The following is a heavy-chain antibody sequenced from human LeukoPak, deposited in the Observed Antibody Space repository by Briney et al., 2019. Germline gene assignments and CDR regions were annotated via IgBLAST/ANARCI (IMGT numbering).Heavy chain of an antibody. J-gene: IGHJ6*02. CDR2: ISSSSSYI. CDR1: GFTFSSYS. V-gene: IGHV3-21*01. Sequence: GGSLRLSCAASGFTFSSYSMNWVRQALGKGLEWVSSISSSSSYIYYADSVKGRFTISRDNAKNSLYLQMNSLRAEDTAVYYCARDPHCGGDCYYGMDVWGQGTTVTVSS. CDR3: ARDPHCGGDCYYGMDV. D-gene: IGHD2-21*01.